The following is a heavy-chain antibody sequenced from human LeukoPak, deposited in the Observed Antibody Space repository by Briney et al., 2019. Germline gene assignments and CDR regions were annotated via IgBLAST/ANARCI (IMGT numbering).Heavy chain of an antibody. Sequence: KPGGSLRLSCAASGFTFSDYYWSWIRQPPGKGLEWIGYIYYSGSTNYNPSLKSRVTISVDTSKNQFSLKLSSVTAADTAVYYCATARRYFDLWGRGTLVTVSS. V-gene: IGHV4-59*01. J-gene: IGHJ2*01. CDR1: GFTFSDYY. CDR2: IYYSGST. CDR3: ATARRYFDL.